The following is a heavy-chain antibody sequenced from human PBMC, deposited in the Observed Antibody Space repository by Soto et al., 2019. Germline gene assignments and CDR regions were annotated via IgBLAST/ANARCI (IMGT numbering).Heavy chain of an antibody. Sequence: PGGSLRLSCAASGFTFSSYAMSWVRQAPGKGLEWVSAISGSGGSTYYADSVKGRFTISRDNSKNTRYLQMNSLRAEDTAVYYCAKDPDIVVVVAATGPLIWGQGTMVTVSS. CDR3: AKDPDIVVVVAATGPLI. CDR2: ISGSGGST. CDR1: GFTFSSYA. V-gene: IGHV3-23*01. D-gene: IGHD2-15*01. J-gene: IGHJ3*02.